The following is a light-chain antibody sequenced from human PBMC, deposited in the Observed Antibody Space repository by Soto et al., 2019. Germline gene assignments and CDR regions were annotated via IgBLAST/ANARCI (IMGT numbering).Light chain of an antibody. CDR3: SSYTSSSIYV. CDR2: EGT. Sequence: QSALTQPASMSGSPGQSITVSCAGTSSDVGGYNLVSWYQQHPGKAPKLIIYEGTERPSGISPRFSGSKSGNTASLTISGLQAEDEADYYCSSYTSSSIYVFGSGTKVTVL. V-gene: IGLV2-23*01. CDR1: SSDVGGYNL. J-gene: IGLJ1*01.